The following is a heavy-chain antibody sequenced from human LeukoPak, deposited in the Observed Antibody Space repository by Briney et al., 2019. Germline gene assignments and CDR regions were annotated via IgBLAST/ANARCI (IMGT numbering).Heavy chain of an antibody. CDR3: ARGGWSLNY. D-gene: IGHD2-15*01. J-gene: IGHJ4*02. CDR2: IYYSGST. Sequence: SETLSLTCAVSGGSISGYYWSWVRQPPGKGLEWIGYIYYSGSTNYNPSLKSRDTISVDTSKNQFSLKLSSVTAADTAVYYCARGGWSLNYWGQGTLVTVSS. CDR1: GGSISGYY. V-gene: IGHV4-59*01.